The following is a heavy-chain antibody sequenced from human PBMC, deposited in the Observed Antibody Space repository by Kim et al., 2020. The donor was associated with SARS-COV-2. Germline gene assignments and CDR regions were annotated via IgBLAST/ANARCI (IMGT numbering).Heavy chain of an antibody. V-gene: IGHV3-48*03. Sequence: YYPASVRGRFAISRDNDKNSLYLQRNSLRAEDTAVYYCARGPNYSPFDYWGQGTLVTVSS. J-gene: IGHJ4*02. CDR3: ARGPNYSPFDY. D-gene: IGHD4-4*01.